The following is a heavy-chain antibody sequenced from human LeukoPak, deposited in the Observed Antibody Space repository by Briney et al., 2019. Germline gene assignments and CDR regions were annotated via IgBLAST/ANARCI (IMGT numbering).Heavy chain of an antibody. Sequence: ASGKVSCKASGGTFSSYAFSWVRQAPGQGLEWMGGIIPIFGTANYAQKFQGRVTITADESTSTAYMELSSLRSEDTAVYYCARDGQILTGYMTFDYWGQGTLVTVSS. D-gene: IGHD3-9*01. V-gene: IGHV1-69*13. CDR1: GGTFSSYA. J-gene: IGHJ4*02. CDR2: IIPIFGTA. CDR3: ARDGQILTGYMTFDY.